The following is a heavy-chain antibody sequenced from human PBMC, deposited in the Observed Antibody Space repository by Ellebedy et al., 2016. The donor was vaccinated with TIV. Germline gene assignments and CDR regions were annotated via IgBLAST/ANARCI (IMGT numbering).Heavy chain of an antibody. CDR3: VSTSFNGYDH. CDR2: VVVGSGKT. D-gene: IGHD5-24*01. V-gene: IGHV1-58*01. CDR1: GLAFSRSA. J-gene: IGHJ5*02. Sequence: AASVKVSCKASGLAFSRSAVQWVRQNPGHSREGIGWVVVGSGKTNYAQKFQDKVTITREMSTCTAYMELGSLSFEDTAIYYCVSTSFNGYDHWGQGTLVSVSS.